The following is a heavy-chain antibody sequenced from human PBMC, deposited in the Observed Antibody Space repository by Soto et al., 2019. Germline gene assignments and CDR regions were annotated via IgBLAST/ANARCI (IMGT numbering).Heavy chain of an antibody. D-gene: IGHD2-21*01. V-gene: IGHV1-69*13. CDR3: ARDLKAILDD. Sequence: GASVKVSCKASGGTFSSYAISWVRQAPGQGLEWMGGIIPIFGTANYAQKFQGRVTITADESTSTAYMELSSLRSEDTAVYYCARDLKAILDDWGQGTLVTVPS. J-gene: IGHJ4*02. CDR1: GGTFSSYA. CDR2: IIPIFGTA.